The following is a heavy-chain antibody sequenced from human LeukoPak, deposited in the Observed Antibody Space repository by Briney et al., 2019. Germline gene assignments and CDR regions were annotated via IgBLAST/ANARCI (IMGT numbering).Heavy chain of an antibody. D-gene: IGHD5-24*01. Sequence: ASVKVSCKASGYTFTSYDINWVRQATGQGLEWMGWMNPNSGNTGYAQKFQGRVTITRNTSISTAYMELSSLRSEDTAVYHCARVSRDGYNYDYWGQGTLVTVSS. J-gene: IGHJ4*02. CDR2: MNPNSGNT. V-gene: IGHV1-8*03. CDR1: GYTFTSYD. CDR3: ARVSRDGYNYDY.